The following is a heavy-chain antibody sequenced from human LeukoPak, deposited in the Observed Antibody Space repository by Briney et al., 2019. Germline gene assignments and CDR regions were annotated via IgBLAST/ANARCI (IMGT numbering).Heavy chain of an antibody. D-gene: IGHD1-26*01. CDR3: SRESGSFSPFGY. CDR1: GGSINTTNW. Sequence: SSDPLSLTYGVSGGSINTTNWWRRDRQPPGQGLEWIGEIHLSGRTNYHPSLNNRSHLALDPFKNHLSPDLTPLTPPEPALYYFSRESGSFSPFGYWGQGTLVTVP. J-gene: IGHJ4*02. CDR2: IHLSGRT. V-gene: IGHV4-4*02.